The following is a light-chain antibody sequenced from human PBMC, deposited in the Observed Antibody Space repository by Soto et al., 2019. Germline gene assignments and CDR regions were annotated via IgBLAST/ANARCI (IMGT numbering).Light chain of an antibody. CDR3: AAWDDSLNGPV. CDR2: SNN. Sequence: QSVLTQPPSASGTPGQRVTISCSGSSSNVGSNTVNWYQQLPGTAPKLLIYSNNQRPSGVPGRLSGSKSGTSASLAISGLQSEDEADYYCAAWDDSLNGPVFGGGTQLTVL. CDR1: SSNVGSNT. J-gene: IGLJ2*01. V-gene: IGLV1-44*01.